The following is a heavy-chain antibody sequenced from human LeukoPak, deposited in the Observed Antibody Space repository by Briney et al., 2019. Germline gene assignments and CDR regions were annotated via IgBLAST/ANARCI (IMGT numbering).Heavy chain of an antibody. V-gene: IGHV3-74*01. Sequence: HPGGSLRLSCAASGFTFDDYTMHWVRQTPGKGLEWVSRINSDGSSTSYADSVKGRFTISRDNAKNTLYLQMNSLRAEDTAVYYCARGEYGSGSTQFDYWGQGTLVTVSS. D-gene: IGHD3-10*01. CDR3: ARGEYGSGSTQFDY. J-gene: IGHJ4*02. CDR1: GFTFDDYT. CDR2: INSDGSST.